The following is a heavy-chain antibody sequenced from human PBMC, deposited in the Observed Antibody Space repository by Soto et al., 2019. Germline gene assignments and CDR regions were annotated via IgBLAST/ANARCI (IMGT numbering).Heavy chain of an antibody. CDR3: ASPAPRYCSGGSCYRNWYFDL. D-gene: IGHD2-15*01. Sequence: QVQLVQSGAEVKKPGSSVKVSCKASGGTFSSYTISWVRQAPGQGLEWMGRIIPILGIANYAQKFQGRVTITADKSTSTAYRELSSLRSEDTAVYYCASPAPRYCSGGSCYRNWYFDLWGRGTLVTVSS. V-gene: IGHV1-69*02. CDR1: GGTFSSYT. CDR2: IIPILGIA. J-gene: IGHJ2*01.